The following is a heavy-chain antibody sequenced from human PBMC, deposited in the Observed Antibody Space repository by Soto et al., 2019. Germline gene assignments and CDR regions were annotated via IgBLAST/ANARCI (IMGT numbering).Heavy chain of an antibody. CDR1: GGSISSYY. CDR3: ARRFIGLRYFDWLLGAFDI. CDR2: IYYSGST. Sequence: SETLSLTCTVSGGSISSYYWSWIRQPPGKGLEWIGYIYYSGSTNYNPSLKSRVTISVDTSKNQFSLKLSSVTAADTAVYYCARRFIGLRYFDWLLGAFDIWGQGTMVTVSS. D-gene: IGHD3-9*01. J-gene: IGHJ3*02. V-gene: IGHV4-59*08.